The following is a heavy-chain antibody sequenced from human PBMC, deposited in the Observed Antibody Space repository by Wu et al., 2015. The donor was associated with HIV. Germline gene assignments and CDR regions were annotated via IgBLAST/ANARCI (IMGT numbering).Heavy chain of an antibody. Sequence: QVRLVQSGAEVKKPGASVKVSCKASGYTFTNYDINWVRQATGQGLEWMGWMNPNSGNTGYAQKFQGRVTMIRNTSITTAYMELSSLRSEDTAVYYCARGVNYSNWFDPWGQGTLVTVSS. CDR2: MNPNSGNT. CDR3: ARGVNYSNWFDP. V-gene: IGHV1-8*02. D-gene: IGHD3-10*01. J-gene: IGHJ5*02. CDR1: GYTFTNYD.